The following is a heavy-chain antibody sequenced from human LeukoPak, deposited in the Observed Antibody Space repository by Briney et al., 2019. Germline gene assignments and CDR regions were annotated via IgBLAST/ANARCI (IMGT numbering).Heavy chain of an antibody. CDR3: AKDQRPMITFGGVIAD. D-gene: IGHD3-16*02. V-gene: IGHV3-48*03. Sequence: GGSLRLSCAASGFTFSTYEMHWVRQAPGKGLEWVSYMSSTGDIIYYADSVKGRFTISRDNSKNTLYLQMNSLRAEDTAVYYCAKDQRPMITFGGVIADWGQGTLVTVSS. J-gene: IGHJ4*02. CDR1: GFTFSTYE. CDR2: MSSTGDII.